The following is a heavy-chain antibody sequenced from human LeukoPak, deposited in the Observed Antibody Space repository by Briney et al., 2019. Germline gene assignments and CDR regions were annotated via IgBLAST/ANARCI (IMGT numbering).Heavy chain of an antibody. CDR3: AVDYGDYLPADY. V-gene: IGHV1-46*03. Sequence: ASVKVSCKASGYTFTSYYMHWVRQAPGQGLEWMGIINPSGGSTNYAQKFQGRVTMTRDTSTSTVYMELSSLRSEDTAVYYCAVDYGDYLPADYWGQGTLVTVSS. J-gene: IGHJ4*02. CDR1: GYTFTSYY. D-gene: IGHD4-17*01. CDR2: INPSGGST.